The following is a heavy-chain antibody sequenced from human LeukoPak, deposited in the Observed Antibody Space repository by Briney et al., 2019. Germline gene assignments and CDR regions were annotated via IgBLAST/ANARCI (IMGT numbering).Heavy chain of an antibody. D-gene: IGHD2-15*01. J-gene: IGHJ4*02. Sequence: ASVKVSCKASGYTFTGYYMHWVRQAPGQGLEWMGRINPNSGGTNYAQKFQGRVTMTSDTSISTAYMEVSRLRSDDTAVYYCARSSLAISRVVAAVSDYWGQGTLVTVSS. CDR2: INPNSGGT. CDR1: GYTFTGYY. V-gene: IGHV1-2*06. CDR3: ARSSLAISRVVAAVSDY.